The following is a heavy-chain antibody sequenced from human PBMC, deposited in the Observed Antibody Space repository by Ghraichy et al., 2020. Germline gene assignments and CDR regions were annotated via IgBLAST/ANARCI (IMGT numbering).Heavy chain of an antibody. CDR1: GGSFSGYY. J-gene: IGHJ4*02. CDR3: ARGHGYYDSSGYAGLDY. CDR2: INHSGST. D-gene: IGHD3-22*01. V-gene: IGHV4-34*01. Sequence: SQTLSLTCAVYGGSFSGYYWSWIRQPPGKGLEWIGEINHSGSTNYNPSLKSRVTISVDTSKNQFSLKLSSVTAADTAVYYCARGHGYYDSSGYAGLDYWGQGTLVTVSS.